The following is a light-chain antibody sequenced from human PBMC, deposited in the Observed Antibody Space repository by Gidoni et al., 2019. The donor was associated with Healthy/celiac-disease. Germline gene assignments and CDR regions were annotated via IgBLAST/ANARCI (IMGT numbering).Light chain of an antibody. CDR2: GKN. J-gene: IGLJ3*02. CDR3: NSRDSSGNHLGV. V-gene: IGLV3-19*01. CDR1: SLRSYY. Sequence: SSELTQDPAVSVALGKTVRITCQGDSLRSYYASWYQQKPGQAPLLVIYGKNNRPSGIPDRFSGSSSGNTASLTITGAQAEDEADYYCNSRDSSGNHLGVFGGGTKLTVL.